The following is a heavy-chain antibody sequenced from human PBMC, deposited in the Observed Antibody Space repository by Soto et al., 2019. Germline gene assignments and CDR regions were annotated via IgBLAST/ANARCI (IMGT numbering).Heavy chain of an antibody. CDR2: IVVGSGNT. J-gene: IGHJ5*02. Sequence: QMQLVQSGPEVKKPGTSVKVSCKASGFTFTSSAVQWVRQARGQRLEWIGWIVVGSGNTNYAQKFQERVNITREMSTRTDEMGLRSLRSEDTAVYYCGADGDSSRYYSRPYESWGQGTLDTDSS. CDR1: GFTFTSSA. V-gene: IGHV1-58*01. D-gene: IGHD3-22*01. CDR3: GADGDSSRYYSRPYES.